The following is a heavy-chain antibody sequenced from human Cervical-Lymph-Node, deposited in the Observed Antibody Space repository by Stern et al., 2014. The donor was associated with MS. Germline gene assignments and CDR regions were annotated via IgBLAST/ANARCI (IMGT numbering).Heavy chain of an antibody. Sequence: EDQLVESGGGFVQPGGSLRLSCAASGFSFSTAWLTWVRQAPGKGPEWIGFIQSKADGGTTDYAASVKGRVTISRDDSKNTLHLQIHDLRTEDTAMYYCTTDNSLYCSGGSCHGDFWGQGTLVSVSS. V-gene: IGHV3-15*01. J-gene: IGHJ4*02. CDR2: IQSKADGGTT. CDR1: GFSFSTAW. D-gene: IGHD2-15*01. CDR3: TTDNSLYCSGGSCHGDF.